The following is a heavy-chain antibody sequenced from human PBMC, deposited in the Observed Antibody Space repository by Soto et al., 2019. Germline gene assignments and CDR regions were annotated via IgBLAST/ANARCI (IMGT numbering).Heavy chain of an antibody. CDR2: INPNSGGT. D-gene: IGHD6-13*01. V-gene: IGHV1-2*04. CDR3: ARIHSSSWVLDY. J-gene: IGHJ4*02. Sequence: ASVKVSCKASGYTFTGYYMHWVRQAPGQGLEWMGWINPNSGGTNYAQKFQGWVTMTRDTSISTAYMELSRLRSDDTAVYYCARIHSSSWVLDYWGQGTLVTVSS. CDR1: GYTFTGYY.